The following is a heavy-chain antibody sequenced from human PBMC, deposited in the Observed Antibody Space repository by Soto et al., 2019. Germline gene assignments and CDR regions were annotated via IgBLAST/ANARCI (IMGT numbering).Heavy chain of an antibody. CDR1: GFTFSSYG. J-gene: IGHJ6*02. CDR2: IWYDGSNK. CDR3: ARDPWVRDVYYYGMDV. Sequence: QVQLVESGGGVVQPGRSLRLSCAASGFTFSSYGTHWVRQAPGKGLEWVAVIWYDGSNKYYADSVKGRFTISRDNSKNTLYLQMNSLRAEDTAVYYCARDPWVRDVYYYGMDVWGQGTTVTVSS. D-gene: IGHD3-10*01. V-gene: IGHV3-33*01.